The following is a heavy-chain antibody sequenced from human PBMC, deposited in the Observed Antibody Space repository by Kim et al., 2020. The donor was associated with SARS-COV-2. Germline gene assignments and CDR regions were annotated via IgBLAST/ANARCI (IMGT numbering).Heavy chain of an antibody. V-gene: IGHV1-3*01. CDR3: ARACQLLGNFFDS. Sequence: ASVKVSCKTTGYTLTSHKMHWVRQAPGRRLEWMGWINAGNGDTMYSQNLRDRFTITKDTSARTAYMELSSLTSEDTAVYYCARACQLLGNFFDSWGQGTL. J-gene: IGHJ5*01. D-gene: IGHD2-2*01. CDR1: GYTLTSHK. CDR2: INAGNGDT.